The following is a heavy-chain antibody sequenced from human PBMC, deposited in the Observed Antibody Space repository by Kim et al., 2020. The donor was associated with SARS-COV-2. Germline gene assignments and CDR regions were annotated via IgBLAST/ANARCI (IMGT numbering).Heavy chain of an antibody. CDR3: AKDITMVRGVIPLYYFDY. Sequence: KGRFTISRDNSKNTLYLQMNSLRAEDTAVYYCAKDITMVRGVIPLYYFDYWGQGTLVTVSS. J-gene: IGHJ4*02. D-gene: IGHD3-10*01. V-gene: IGHV3-23*01.